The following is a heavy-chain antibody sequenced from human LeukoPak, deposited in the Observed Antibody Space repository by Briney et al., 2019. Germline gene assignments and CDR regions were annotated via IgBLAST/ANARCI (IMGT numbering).Heavy chain of an antibody. CDR3: AKDRPNGLDY. J-gene: IGHJ4*02. Sequence: PGGSLRLSCEVSGFTFINYAMTWVRQAPGKGLEWVSGINGRGDGTYYADSVKGRFTVSRDNSKNTVYLQIDNLRAEDTAVYYCAKDRPNGLDYWGQGTLVTVSS. CDR2: INGRGDGT. V-gene: IGHV3-23*01. CDR1: GFTFINYA.